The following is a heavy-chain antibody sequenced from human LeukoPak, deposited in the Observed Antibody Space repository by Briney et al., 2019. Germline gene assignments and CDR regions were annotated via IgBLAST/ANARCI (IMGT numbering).Heavy chain of an antibody. CDR3: APGLAAVKDY. V-gene: IGHV1-2*06. Sequence: GASVKVSCKASGYTFTGYYMHWVRQAPGQGLEWMGRINPNSGGTNYAQKFQGRVTMTEDTSTDTAYMELSSLRSEDTAVYYCAPGLAAVKDYWGQGTLVTVSS. D-gene: IGHD6-13*01. CDR1: GYTFTGYY. CDR2: INPNSGGT. J-gene: IGHJ4*02.